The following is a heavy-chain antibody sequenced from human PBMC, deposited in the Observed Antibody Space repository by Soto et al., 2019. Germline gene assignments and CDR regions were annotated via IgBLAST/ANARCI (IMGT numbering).Heavy chain of an antibody. D-gene: IGHD5-18*01. CDR3: ATRQGGPVDTAMVSP. V-gene: IGHV1-8*01. CDR1: GYTFTSYD. CDR2: MNPNSGNT. Sequence: GASVKVSCKASGYTFTSYDINWVRQATGQGLEWMGWMNPNSGNTGYAQKFQGRVTMTRNTSISTAYMELSSLRSEDTAVYYCATRQGGPVDTAMVSPWGQGTLVTVSS. J-gene: IGHJ5*02.